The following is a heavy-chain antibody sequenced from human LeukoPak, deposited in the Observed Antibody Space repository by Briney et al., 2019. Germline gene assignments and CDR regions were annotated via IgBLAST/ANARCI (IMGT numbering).Heavy chain of an antibody. J-gene: IGHJ6*03. V-gene: IGHV3-30*02. CDR3: ARAPVWTGYYYYMDV. CDR2: IRYGSNK. D-gene: IGHD3/OR15-3a*01. Sequence: GGSLRLSCAASGFTFSSYGMHWVRQAPGKGLEWVVFIRYGSNKYYADSVMGRFTISRDNTKNSLYLQMNSLRAEDTAVYYCARAPVWTGYYYYMDVWGKGTTFTVSS. CDR1: GFTFSSYG.